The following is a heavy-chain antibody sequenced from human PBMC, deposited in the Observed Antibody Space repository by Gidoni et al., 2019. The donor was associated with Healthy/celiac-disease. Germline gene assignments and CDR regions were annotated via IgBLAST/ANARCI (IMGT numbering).Heavy chain of an antibody. CDR1: GYSFTSYW. Sequence: EVQLVQSGAEVKKPGESLKISCTGSGYSFTSYWIGWVRQMPGKGLEWMGIIYPGDSDTRYSPSFQGQVTISADKSISTAYLQWSSLKASDTAMYYCARPGLTDSSGYYVNAFDIWGQGTMVTVSS. V-gene: IGHV5-51*01. J-gene: IGHJ3*02. CDR3: ARPGLTDSSGYYVNAFDI. D-gene: IGHD3-22*01. CDR2: IYPGDSDT.